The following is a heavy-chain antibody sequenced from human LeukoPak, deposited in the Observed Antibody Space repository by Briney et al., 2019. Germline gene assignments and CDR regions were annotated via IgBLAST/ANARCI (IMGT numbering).Heavy chain of an antibody. CDR2: IYPGDSDT. D-gene: IGHD5-18*01. CDR1: GYRLTNHW. V-gene: IGHV5-51*01. Sequence: GESLKISCSGSGYRLTNHWHGWVRQMPGKGPEWMGIIYPGDSDTRYSPSFQGQVTISAAQSLGTAYSPWSSLKGPDNAMEYCARHLRLWQNWFDPWGQGTLVTVSS. CDR3: ARHLRLWQNWFDP. J-gene: IGHJ5*02.